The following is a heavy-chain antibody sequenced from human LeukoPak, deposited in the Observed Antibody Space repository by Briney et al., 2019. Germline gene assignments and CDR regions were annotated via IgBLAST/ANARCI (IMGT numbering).Heavy chain of an antibody. CDR1: GGTFSSYA. Sequence: SVKVSCKASGGTFSSYAISWVRQAPGQGLEWMGRIIPILGIANYAQKFQGRVTITADKSTSTAYMELSSLRSEDTAVYYRARDFSGYEDYWGQGTLVTVSS. CDR2: IIPILGIA. CDR3: ARDFSGYEDY. V-gene: IGHV1-69*04. D-gene: IGHD5-12*01. J-gene: IGHJ4*02.